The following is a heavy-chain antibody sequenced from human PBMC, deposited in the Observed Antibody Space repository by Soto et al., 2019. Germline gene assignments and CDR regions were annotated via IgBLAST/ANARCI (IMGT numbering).Heavy chain of an antibody. D-gene: IGHD3-9*01. CDR3: AAARLRYLYWSTPHAWFDT. CDR2: IYHSGST. CDR1: GYSISSGYY. J-gene: IGHJ5*02. V-gene: IGHV4-38-2*01. Sequence: SETLSLTCAVSGYSISSGYYWGWIRQPPGKGLEWIGSIYHSGSTYYNPSLKSRVTISVDTSKNQFSLKLSSVTAADTAVYYCAAARLRYLYWSTPHAWFDTWAQGTLVTVSS.